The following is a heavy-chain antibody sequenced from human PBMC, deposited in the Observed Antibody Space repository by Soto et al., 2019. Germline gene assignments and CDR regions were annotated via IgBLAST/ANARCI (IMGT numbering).Heavy chain of an antibody. J-gene: IGHJ6*02. Sequence: HPGGSLRLSCAASGFTFSSYGMHWVRQAPGKGLEWVAVIWYDGSNKYYADSVKGRFTISRDNSKNTLYLQMNSLRAEDTAVYYCARGGKLGFLEWLQIYGMDVWGQGTMVTVSS. CDR2: IWYDGSNK. CDR1: GFTFSSYG. CDR3: ARGGKLGFLEWLQIYGMDV. V-gene: IGHV3-33*01. D-gene: IGHD3-3*01.